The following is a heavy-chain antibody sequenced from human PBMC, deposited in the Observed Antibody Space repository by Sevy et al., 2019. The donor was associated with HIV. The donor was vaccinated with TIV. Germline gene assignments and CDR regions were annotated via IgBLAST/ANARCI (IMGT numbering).Heavy chain of an antibody. CDR3: AKSSIGSRMRLVDY. J-gene: IGHJ4*02. CDR1: GFTFSSYA. D-gene: IGHD6-6*01. Sequence: GESLKISCAASGFTFSSYAMSWVRQAPGKGLEWVSAISGSGGSTYYADSVKGRFTISRDNSKNTLYLQMNSLRAEDTAVYYCAKSSIGSRMRLVDYWGQGTLVTVSS. V-gene: IGHV3-23*01. CDR2: ISGSGGST.